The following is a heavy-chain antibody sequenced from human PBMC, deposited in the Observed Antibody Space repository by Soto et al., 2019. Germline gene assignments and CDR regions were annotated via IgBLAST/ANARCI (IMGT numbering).Heavy chain of an antibody. CDR2: FYPSGST. CDR3: ARVSRGEVWIGYLDWFDP. D-gene: IGHD3-3*01. Sequence: SETLSVTRSVSSGSTRGYNWLWIRHPVGKGLERIGRFYPSGSTNYTPSLKSRVTMSVHTSKNQFSLKLSSVTAADTAVYYCARVSRGEVWIGYLDWFDPWGQGTLVTV. V-gene: IGHV4-4*07. J-gene: IGHJ5*02. CDR1: SGSTRGYN.